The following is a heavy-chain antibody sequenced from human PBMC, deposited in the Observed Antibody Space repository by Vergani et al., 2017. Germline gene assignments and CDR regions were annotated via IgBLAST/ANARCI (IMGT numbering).Heavy chain of an antibody. Sequence: QVQLVQSGAEVKKPGASVKVSCKASRYTFTGYYMHWVRQAPGQGLEWMGWINPNSGGTNYAQKFQGRVTMTRDTSISTAYMELSRLRSDDTAVYYCARDDGSGGIYYYYGMDVWGQGTTVTVSS. CDR1: RYTFTGYY. CDR3: ARDDGSGGIYYYYGMDV. CDR2: INPNSGGT. J-gene: IGHJ6*02. D-gene: IGHD3-10*01. V-gene: IGHV1-2*02.